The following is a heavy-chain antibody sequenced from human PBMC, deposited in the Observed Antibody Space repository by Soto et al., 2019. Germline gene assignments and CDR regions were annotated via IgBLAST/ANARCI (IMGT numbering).Heavy chain of an antibody. Sequence: HVQLVQSGGELKKPGASGKVSCTTSGYTFNTYFIPWVRQPPGQGLEWMGWISPHNGNTNYAEKFQGRVTMTTDTITKTAYMELRNLRFDDTAVYYCARDTSNSFDYWGQGTLVTVSS. J-gene: IGHJ4*02. V-gene: IGHV1-18*01. CDR3: ARDTSNSFDY. CDR1: GYTFNTYF. CDR2: ISPHNGNT. D-gene: IGHD2-2*01.